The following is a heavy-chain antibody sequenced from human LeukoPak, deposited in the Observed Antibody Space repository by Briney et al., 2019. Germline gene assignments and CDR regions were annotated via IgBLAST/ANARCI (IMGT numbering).Heavy chain of an antibody. Sequence: SETLSLTCTVSGGSISSYYWSWIRQPPGKGLERIGYIYTSGSTNYNPSLKSRVTISVDTSKNQFSLKLSSVTAADTAVYYCARHRYYDSSGYRGGWFDPWGQGTLVTVSS. D-gene: IGHD3-22*01. V-gene: IGHV4-4*09. CDR3: ARHRYYDSSGYRGGWFDP. CDR2: IYTSGST. CDR1: GGSISSYY. J-gene: IGHJ5*02.